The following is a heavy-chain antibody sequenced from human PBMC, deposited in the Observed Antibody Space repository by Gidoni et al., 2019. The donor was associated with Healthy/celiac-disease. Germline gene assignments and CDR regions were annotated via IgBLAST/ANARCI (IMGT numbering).Heavy chain of an antibody. CDR3: ARDPYCSSTSCPYYYMDV. J-gene: IGHJ6*03. D-gene: IGHD2-2*01. V-gene: IGHV3-33*01. CDR2: IWYDGSNK. Sequence: QVQLVESGGGVVQPGRSLRLSCAASGFTFSSYGMHWVRQAPGKGLEWVAVIWYDGSNKYYADSVKCRFTISRDNSKNTLYLQMNSLRAEDTAVYYCARDPYCSSTSCPYYYMDVWGKGTTVTVSS. CDR1: GFTFSSYG.